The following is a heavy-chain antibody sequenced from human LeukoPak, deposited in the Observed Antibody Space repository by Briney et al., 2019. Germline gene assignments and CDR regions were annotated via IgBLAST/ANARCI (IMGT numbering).Heavy chain of an antibody. J-gene: IGHJ4*02. CDR2: ISRDGSNK. D-gene: IGHD3-22*01. CDR1: GFTFSSYG. Sequence: PGGSLRLSRAASGFTFSSYGMHWVRQAPGKGLEWVAVISRDGSNKYYADSVKGRLTISRDNSKNTLYLQMNSLRGEDTAVYYCAKAMYADYDSSDLWGQGTLVTVSS. CDR3: AKAMYADYDSSDL. V-gene: IGHV3-30*18.